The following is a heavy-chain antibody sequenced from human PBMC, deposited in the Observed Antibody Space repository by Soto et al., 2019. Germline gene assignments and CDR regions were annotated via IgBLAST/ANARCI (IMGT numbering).Heavy chain of an antibody. CDR1: GYTFTNYD. J-gene: IGHJ4*02. CDR2: MTPISGDT. D-gene: IGHD3-10*01. CDR3: ARNLYNTGSFDH. Sequence: QVQLVQSGAEVKKPGASVKVSCKASGYTFTNYDINWVRQATGQGLEWVGWMTPISGDTGYAQNFQGRVTMTRDTPRSTAYLELSSLTSEDTAVYYCARNLYNTGSFDHWGQGTLFTVSS. V-gene: IGHV1-8*02.